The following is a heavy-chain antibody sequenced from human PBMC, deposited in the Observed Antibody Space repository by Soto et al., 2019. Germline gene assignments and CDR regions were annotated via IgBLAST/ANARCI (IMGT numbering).Heavy chain of an antibody. CDR2: IYYSGST. D-gene: IGHD5-12*01. V-gene: IGHV4-39*01. CDR3: ARHGLTQYYYGMDV. CDR1: GGSISSSSYY. Sequence: QLQLQESGPGLVKPSETLSLTCTVSGGSISSSSYYWGWIRQPPGKGLEWIGSIYYSGSTYYNPSLKCRVTISVDTSKNQFSLKLSSVTAADTAVYYCARHGLTQYYYGMDVWGQGTTVTVSS. J-gene: IGHJ6*02.